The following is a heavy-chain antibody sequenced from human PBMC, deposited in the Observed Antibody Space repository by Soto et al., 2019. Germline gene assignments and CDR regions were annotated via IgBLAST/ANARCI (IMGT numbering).Heavy chain of an antibody. CDR3: ATGVIWIGYFTVDS. Sequence: ASVKVSCKASGGSFGKSAINWVRQTPGQGLEWLGGFIPVYRTLNYAQKFQGRVTITADESTGTAYMTLSSLASDDTAVYYCATGVIWIGYFTVDSWGQGTRVTVSS. J-gene: IGHJ4*02. CDR2: FIPVYRTL. D-gene: IGHD3-3*01. CDR1: GGSFGKSA. V-gene: IGHV1-69*13.